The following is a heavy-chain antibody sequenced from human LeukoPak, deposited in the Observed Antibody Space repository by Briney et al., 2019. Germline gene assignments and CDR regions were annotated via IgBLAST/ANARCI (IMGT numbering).Heavy chain of an antibody. V-gene: IGHV3-30*18. J-gene: IGHJ6*02. CDR2: ISYDGSNK. CDR1: GFPFSSYG. Sequence: GGSLRLSCAASGFPFSSYGVHWVRQAPGKGLGWVAVISYDGSNKYYADSVKGRFTISRDNSKNTLYLQMNSLRAEDTAVYYCAKVLGVGPYYYYGMDVWGQGTTVTVSS. D-gene: IGHD2-8*01. CDR3: AKVLGVGPYYYYGMDV.